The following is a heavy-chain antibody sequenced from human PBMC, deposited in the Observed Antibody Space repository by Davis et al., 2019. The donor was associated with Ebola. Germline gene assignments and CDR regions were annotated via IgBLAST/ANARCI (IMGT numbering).Heavy chain of an antibody. Sequence: ASVKVSCKASGYTFTNYGITWVRQAPGQGLEWVGWISVDKGNTNYVQKLQGRVTMTTDTSTSTAYMELRSLRYDDTADYYCARGHNYAHEYWGQETLVTVSS. V-gene: IGHV1-18*01. CDR1: GYTFTNYG. CDR3: ARGHNYAHEY. D-gene: IGHD4-11*01. J-gene: IGHJ4*02. CDR2: ISVDKGNT.